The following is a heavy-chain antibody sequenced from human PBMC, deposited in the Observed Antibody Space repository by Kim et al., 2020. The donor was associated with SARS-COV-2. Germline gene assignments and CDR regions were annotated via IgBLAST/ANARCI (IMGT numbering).Heavy chain of an antibody. Sequence: SETLSLTCTVSSDSITRTSYYWAWIRQPTGKDLQWMGSIYYSGSTYYNPSLKSRLTISVDTSKNQFSLNLNSVTAADTAIYYCARLGSSSWYFDSWGQGTLVTVSS. CDR3: ARLGSSSWYFDS. J-gene: IGHJ4*02. CDR1: SDSITRTSYY. D-gene: IGHD6-13*01. CDR2: IYYSGST. V-gene: IGHV4-39*01.